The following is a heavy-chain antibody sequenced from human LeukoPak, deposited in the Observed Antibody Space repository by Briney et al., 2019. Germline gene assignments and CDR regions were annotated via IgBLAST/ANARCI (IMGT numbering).Heavy chain of an antibody. Sequence: TLSLTCTVSGGSVSSYYWTWIRQPPGKGLEWIGYIYYSGSTNYNPSLKSRVTISVDTSKNQFSLKLTSVTAADTAVYYCARGVNSGYFDYCGQGTLVTVSS. CDR2: IYYSGST. CDR1: GGSVSSYY. CDR3: ARGVNSGYFDY. V-gene: IGHV4-59*02. D-gene: IGHD1-26*01. J-gene: IGHJ4*02.